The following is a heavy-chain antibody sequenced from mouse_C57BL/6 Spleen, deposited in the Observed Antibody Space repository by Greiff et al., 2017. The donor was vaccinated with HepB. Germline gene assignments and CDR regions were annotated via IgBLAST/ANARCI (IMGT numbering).Heavy chain of an antibody. CDR1: GFTFSDYY. Sequence: EVHLVESGGGLVQPGGSLKLSCAASGFTFSDYYMYWVRQTPEKRLEWVAYISNGGGSTYYPDTVKGRFTISRDNAKNTLYLQMSRLKSEDTAMYYCARRELLRNYFDYWGQGTTLTVSS. CDR2: ISNGGGST. CDR3: ARRELLRNYFDY. D-gene: IGHD1-1*01. J-gene: IGHJ2*01. V-gene: IGHV5-12*01.